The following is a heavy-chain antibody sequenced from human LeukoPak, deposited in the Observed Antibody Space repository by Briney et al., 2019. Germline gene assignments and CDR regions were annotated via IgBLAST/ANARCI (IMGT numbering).Heavy chain of an antibody. D-gene: IGHD3-10*01. CDR3: VREKYYYGSGLPHYGMDV. Sequence: GGSLRLSCAASGFTFSAHDMHWVRQATGKGLEWVSAIGIAGDTYYPGSAKGRFTISRENAKDSLYLQMNSLRAGDTAVYYCVREKYYYGSGLPHYGMDVWGQGTTVTVSS. CDR1: GFTFSAHD. V-gene: IGHV3-13*01. J-gene: IGHJ6*02. CDR2: IGIAGDT.